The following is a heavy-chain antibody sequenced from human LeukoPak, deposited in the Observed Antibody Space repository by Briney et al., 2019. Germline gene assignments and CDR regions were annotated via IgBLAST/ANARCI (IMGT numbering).Heavy chain of an antibody. CDR3: ARGPTTVVRTFDY. CDR1: GFSISIYY. D-gene: IGHD4-23*01. Sequence: PSVTLSFTCSVSGFSISIYYWSWLRQRAGKGLEWIVRIYTSGSTNYNPSLKSRVTMSVDTSKNQFSLKLSSVTAANTAVYYCARGPTTVVRTFDYWGQGHLVTVTS. J-gene: IGHJ4*02. V-gene: IGHV4-4*07. CDR2: IYTSGST.